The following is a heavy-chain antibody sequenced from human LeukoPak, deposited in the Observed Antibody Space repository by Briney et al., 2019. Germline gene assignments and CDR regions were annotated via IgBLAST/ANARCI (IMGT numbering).Heavy chain of an antibody. CDR1: GYTFTGYY. V-gene: IGHV1-2*02. Sequence: ASVKVSCKASGYTFTGYYMHWVRQAPGQGLEWMGWINPNSRGTNYAQKFQGRVTMTRDTSISTAYMELSRLKSDDTAVYYCARGEPDYYYYMDVWGKGTTVTVSS. CDR2: INPNSRGT. J-gene: IGHJ6*03. D-gene: IGHD1-26*01. CDR3: ARGEPDYYYYMDV.